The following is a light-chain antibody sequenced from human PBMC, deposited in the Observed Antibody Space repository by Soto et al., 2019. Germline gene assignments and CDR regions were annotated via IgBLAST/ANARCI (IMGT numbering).Light chain of an antibody. Sequence: DIQMTQSPSSLSASVGDRVTITCRASQGISTYLVWYQQRQGRAPKLLIYAASSLLSGVPSRFSGSGSGTDFTLTISSLQPEDCATYYCQQSYRTTYTFGQGTKLETK. CDR1: QGISTY. CDR3: QQSYRTTYT. CDR2: AAS. V-gene: IGKV1-39*01. J-gene: IGKJ2*01.